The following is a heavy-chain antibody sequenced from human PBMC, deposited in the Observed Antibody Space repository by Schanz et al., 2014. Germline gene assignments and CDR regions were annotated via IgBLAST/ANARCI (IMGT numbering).Heavy chain of an antibody. J-gene: IGHJ3*02. Sequence: QVQLQESGPGLVKPSQTLSLTCSVSGGSISSGSYYWNWIRQPAGKGLEWIGRVYTSGSTNYNPSLKSRVTISRDTSKNQFSLKLSSATAADTAVYYCARDRGHGDLPGDIWGQGTMVTVSS. CDR3: ARDRGHGDLPGDI. D-gene: IGHD4-17*01. CDR1: GGSISSGSYY. V-gene: IGHV4-61*02. CDR2: VYTSGST.